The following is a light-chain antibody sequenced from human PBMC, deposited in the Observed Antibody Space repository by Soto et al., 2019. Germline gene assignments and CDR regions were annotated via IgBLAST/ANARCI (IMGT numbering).Light chain of an antibody. Sequence: DIQMTQSPSSLSASVGDRVTSTCQASQDISNYLNWYQQKPGKTPKLLIYDASNLETGVPSRFSGSVSGTDFTFTISSLQPEDIATYYCQQYDNLRLTFGGGTKVEIK. CDR3: QQYDNLRLT. CDR1: QDISNY. V-gene: IGKV1-33*01. J-gene: IGKJ4*01. CDR2: DAS.